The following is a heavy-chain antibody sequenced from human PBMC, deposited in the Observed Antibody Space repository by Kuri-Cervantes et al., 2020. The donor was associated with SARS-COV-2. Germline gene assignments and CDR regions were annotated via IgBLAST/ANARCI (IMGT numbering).Heavy chain of an antibody. CDR3: ARVGAYYDFWSGYGPFDY. CDR2: IKQDGSER. D-gene: IGHD3-3*01. V-gene: IGHV3-7*01. J-gene: IGHJ4*02. CDR1: GFTFSSYW. Sequence: GGSLRLSCAASGFTFSSYWMSWVRQAPGEGLEWVANIKQDGSERYYVDSVKGRFTISRDNAKNSRYLQMNSLRAEDTAVYYCARVGAYYDFWSGYGPFDYWGQGTLVTVSS.